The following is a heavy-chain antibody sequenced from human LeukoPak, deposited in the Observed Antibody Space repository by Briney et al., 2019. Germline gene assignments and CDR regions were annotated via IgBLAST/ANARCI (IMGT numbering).Heavy chain of an antibody. CDR1: GFTFSSYW. CDR3: AKEKGSTWYDYFDY. Sequence: GGSLRLSCAASGFTFSSYWMHWVRQAPGKGLVWVSRINSDGSGTSYADSVRGRFSISRDNAKNTLYLQTNSLRAEDTALYYCAKEKGSTWYDYFDYWGQGTLVTVSS. J-gene: IGHJ4*02. D-gene: IGHD6-13*01. CDR2: INSDGSGT. V-gene: IGHV3-74*01.